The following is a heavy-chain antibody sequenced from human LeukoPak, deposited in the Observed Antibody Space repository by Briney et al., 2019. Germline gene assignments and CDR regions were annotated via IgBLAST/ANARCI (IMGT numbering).Heavy chain of an antibody. D-gene: IGHD3-10*01. CDR2: IYHSGST. J-gene: IGHJ4*02. CDR1: GGSISSGGYY. Sequence: TSETLSLTCTVSGGSISSGGYYWSWIRQPPGKGLEWIGYIYHSGSTYYNPSLKSRVAISVDRSKNQFSLKLSSVTAEDTAVYYCARARGAGPGAYFDYWGQGTLVTVSS. V-gene: IGHV4-30-2*01. CDR3: ARARGAGPGAYFDY.